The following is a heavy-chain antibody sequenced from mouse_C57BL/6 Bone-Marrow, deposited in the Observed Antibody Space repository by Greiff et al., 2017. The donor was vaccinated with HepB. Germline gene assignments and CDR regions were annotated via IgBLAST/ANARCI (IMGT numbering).Heavy chain of an antibody. CDR3: ARYACGSSFYWYFDV. CDR1: GYTFTSYW. D-gene: IGHD1-1*01. Sequence: QVQLQQPGAELVKPGASVKLSCKASGYTFTSYWMHWVKQRPGRGLEWIGRIDPNSGGTKYNEKFKSKATLTVDKPSSTAYMQLSSLTSEDAAVYYCARYACGSSFYWYFDVWGTGTTVTVSS. J-gene: IGHJ1*03. CDR2: IDPNSGGT. V-gene: IGHV1-72*01.